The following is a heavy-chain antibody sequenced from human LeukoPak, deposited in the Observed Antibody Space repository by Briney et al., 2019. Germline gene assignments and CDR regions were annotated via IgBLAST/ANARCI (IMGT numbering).Heavy chain of an antibody. CDR1: GYTFTGYY. V-gene: IGHV1-2*02. Sequence: ASVKVSCKASGYTFTGYYMHWVRQAPGQGLEWMGWINPSSGGTNYAQKFQGRVTMTRDTSISTAYMELSGLRSDDTAVYYCAREESLGYFDYWGQGTLVTVSS. J-gene: IGHJ4*02. CDR2: INPSSGGT. CDR3: AREESLGYFDY. D-gene: IGHD7-27*01.